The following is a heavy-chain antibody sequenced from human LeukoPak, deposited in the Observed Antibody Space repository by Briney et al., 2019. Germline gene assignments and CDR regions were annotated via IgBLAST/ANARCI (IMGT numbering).Heavy chain of an antibody. CDR1: GFTFSSYS. CDR3: ARVGIAAAGRAFDI. CDR2: ISSSSSYI. Sequence: PGGSLRLSCAASGFTFSSYSMNWVRQAPGKGLEWVSSISSSSSYIYYADSVRGRFTISRDNAKNSLYLQMNSRRAEDTAVYYCARVGIAAAGRAFDIWGQGTMVTVSS. J-gene: IGHJ3*02. V-gene: IGHV3-21*01. D-gene: IGHD6-13*01.